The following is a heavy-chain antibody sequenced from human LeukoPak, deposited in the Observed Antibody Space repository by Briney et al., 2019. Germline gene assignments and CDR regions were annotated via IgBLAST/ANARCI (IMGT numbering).Heavy chain of an antibody. J-gene: IGHJ2*01. V-gene: IGHV3-21*04. CDR2: ISSSSSYI. D-gene: IGHD2-2*01. Sequence: GGSLRLSCAASGFTFSSYSMNWVRQAPGKGLEWVSSISSSSSYIYYADSVKGRFTISRDNAKNSLYLQMNSLRAEDTALYYCARAMSSGEYCSSASCPYWYFDLWGRDTLVTVS. CDR1: GFTFSSYS. CDR3: ARAMSSGEYCSSASCPYWYFDL.